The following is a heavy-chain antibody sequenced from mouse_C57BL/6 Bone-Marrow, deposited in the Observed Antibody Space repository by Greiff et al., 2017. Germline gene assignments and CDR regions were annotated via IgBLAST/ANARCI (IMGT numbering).Heavy chain of an antibody. D-gene: IGHD1-1*01. CDR3: ARDYYGSRGAYFDY. CDR2: IHPNSGST. Sequence: VQLQQSGAELVKPGASVKLSCKASGYTFTSYWMHWVKQRPGQGLEWIGMIHPNSGSTNYNEKFKSKATLTVDKSSSTAYMQLSSLTSEDSAVYYCARDYYGSRGAYFDYWGQGTTRTVSS. V-gene: IGHV1-64*01. CDR1: GYTFTSYW. J-gene: IGHJ2*01.